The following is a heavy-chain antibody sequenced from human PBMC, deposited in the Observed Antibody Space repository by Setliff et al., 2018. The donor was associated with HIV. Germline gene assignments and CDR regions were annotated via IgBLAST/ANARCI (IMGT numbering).Heavy chain of an antibody. CDR3: ARSPFRAVDTALMVRGAADWALDY. CDR2: IDWDDDK. Sequence: PTLVNPTQTLTLTCSFSGFSLTTSGMCVTCIRQPPGKALEWLARIDWDDDKFYSTSLKTRLTISKDTSKNQVVLTMANMDPVDTATYYCARSPFRAVDTALMVRGAADWALDYWGQGTLVTVSS. D-gene: IGHD5-18*01. J-gene: IGHJ4*02. CDR1: GFSLTTSGMC. V-gene: IGHV2-70*17.